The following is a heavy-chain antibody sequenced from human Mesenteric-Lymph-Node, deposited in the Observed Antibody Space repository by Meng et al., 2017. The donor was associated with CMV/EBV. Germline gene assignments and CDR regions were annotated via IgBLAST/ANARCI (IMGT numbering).Heavy chain of an antibody. J-gene: IGHJ4*02. CDR3: AKTPSGSSWVFDY. D-gene: IGHD1-26*01. V-gene: IGHV3-7*01. CDR1: GFTFSSYW. CDR2: IKQDGSEK. Sequence: GGSLRLSCAASGFTFSSYWMSWVRQAPGKGLEWVANIKQDGSEKYYVDSVKGRFTISRDNAKNSLFLQMNSLRAEDTAVYYCAKTPSGSSWVFDYWGQGTLVTVSS.